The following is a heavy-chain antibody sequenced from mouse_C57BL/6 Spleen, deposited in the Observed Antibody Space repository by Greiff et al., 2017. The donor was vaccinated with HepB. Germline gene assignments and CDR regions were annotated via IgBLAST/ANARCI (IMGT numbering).Heavy chain of an antibody. J-gene: IGHJ1*03. D-gene: IGHD1-1*01. Sequence: EVKLVESGGGLVKPGGSLKLSCAASGFTFSSYAMSWVRQTPEKRLEWVATISDGGSYTYYPDNVKGRFTISRDNAKNNLYLQMSHLKSEDTAMYYCARDPPVLGLDVWGTGTTVTVSS. CDR2: ISDGGSYT. CDR1: GFTFSSYA. CDR3: ARDPPVLGLDV. V-gene: IGHV5-4*01.